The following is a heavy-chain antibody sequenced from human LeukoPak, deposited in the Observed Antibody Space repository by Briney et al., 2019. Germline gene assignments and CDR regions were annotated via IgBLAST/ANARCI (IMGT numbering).Heavy chain of an antibody. CDR1: GFTFDDNG. V-gene: IGHV3-20*04. CDR3: ARYKDLVATIVADAFDV. J-gene: IGHJ3*01. D-gene: IGHD5-12*01. CDR2: INWNGGRT. Sequence: GGSLRLSCAASGFTFDDNGMSWVRQGPGKGLEWVSGINWNGGRTGYADSVKGRFTVSRDNANNSLYLQMNSLRAEDTALYYCARYKDLVATIVADAFDVWGRGTMVTVSS.